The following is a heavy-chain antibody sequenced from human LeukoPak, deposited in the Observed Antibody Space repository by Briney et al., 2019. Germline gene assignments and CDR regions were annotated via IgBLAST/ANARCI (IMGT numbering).Heavy chain of an antibody. Sequence: ASVKVSCKASGGTFSSYAISWVRQAPGQGLEWMGGIIPIFGTANYAQKFQGRVTITTDESTSTAYMELSSLRSEDTAVYYCATTPIVVVPAAIISWFDPWGQGTLVTVSS. V-gene: IGHV1-69*05. J-gene: IGHJ5*02. D-gene: IGHD2-2*02. CDR2: IIPIFGTA. CDR3: ATTPIVVVPAAIISWFDP. CDR1: GGTFSSYA.